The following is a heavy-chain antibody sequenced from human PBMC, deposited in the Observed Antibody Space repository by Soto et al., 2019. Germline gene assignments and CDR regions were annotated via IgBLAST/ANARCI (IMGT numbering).Heavy chain of an antibody. CDR1: GGSFSGYY. J-gene: IGHJ4*02. CDR3: ARGVLRYFECLLKSEKPSGYFDY. CDR2: INHSGST. Sequence: PSETLSLTCAVYGGSFSGYYWSWIRQPPGKGLEWIGEINHSGSTNYNPSLKSRVTISVDTSKNQFSLKLSSVTAADTAVYYCARGVLRYFECLLKSEKPSGYFDYWGQGTLVTVSS. D-gene: IGHD3-9*01. V-gene: IGHV4-34*01.